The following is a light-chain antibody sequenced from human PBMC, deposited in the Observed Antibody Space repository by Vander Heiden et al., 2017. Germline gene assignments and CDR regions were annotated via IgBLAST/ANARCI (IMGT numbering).Light chain of an antibody. Sequence: QSVLTQPPSVSGAPGQTVTIPCTGSSSNIGAGYDVHWYQQRPGTAPKLLIYGNSNRPSGVPDRFSGSKSGTSASLAITGLQAEDEADYYCQSYDSSLSGSVVFGGGTKLTVL. CDR1: SSNIGAGYD. CDR3: QSYDSSLSGSVV. CDR2: GNS. V-gene: IGLV1-40*01. J-gene: IGLJ2*01.